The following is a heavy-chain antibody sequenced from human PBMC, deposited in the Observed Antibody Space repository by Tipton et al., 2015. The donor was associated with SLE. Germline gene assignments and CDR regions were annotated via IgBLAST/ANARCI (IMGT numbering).Heavy chain of an antibody. J-gene: IGHJ3*02. Sequence: LRLSCAVYGGSFSGYYWSWIRQPPGKGLEWIGEINHSGSTNYNPSLKSRVTISVDTAKNQFSLKLSSVTAADTAVYYCAGPQANGGLGNEAGAICGQGTMVTVSS. D-gene: IGHD3/OR15-3a*01. CDR2: INHSGST. CDR1: GGSFSGYY. V-gene: IGHV4-34*01. CDR3: AGPQANGGLGNEAGAI.